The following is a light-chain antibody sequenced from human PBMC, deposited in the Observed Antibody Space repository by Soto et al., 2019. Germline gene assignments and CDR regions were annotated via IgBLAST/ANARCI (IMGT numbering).Light chain of an antibody. Sequence: QSALTQPPSASGSPGQSVTISCTGSSSDAGGHNHVSWYQHHPGKAPKVMIYDVNKRTSGVPDRFSGSKSGNTASLIISGLQAEDEADYYCCSSTGSYTFVFGTGTKVTVL. V-gene: IGLV2-11*01. CDR2: DVN. J-gene: IGLJ1*01. CDR1: SSDAGGHNH. CDR3: CSSTGSYTFV.